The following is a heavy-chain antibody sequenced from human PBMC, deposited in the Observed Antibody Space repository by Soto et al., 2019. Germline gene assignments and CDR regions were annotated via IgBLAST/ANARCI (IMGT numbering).Heavy chain of an antibody. CDR1: GFTFSGYY. V-gene: IGHV3-7*01. Sequence: GGSLRLSCAASGFTFSGYYMTWVRQSPGRGLEWVGNIKQDGSEKYYVDSLKGRFTISRDNAKKSLYLQMHSLRVEDTAVNYCARGRSDDYFDYWGQGTLVTVSS. J-gene: IGHJ4*02. CDR2: IKQDGSEK. D-gene: IGHD2-15*01. CDR3: ARGRSDDYFDY.